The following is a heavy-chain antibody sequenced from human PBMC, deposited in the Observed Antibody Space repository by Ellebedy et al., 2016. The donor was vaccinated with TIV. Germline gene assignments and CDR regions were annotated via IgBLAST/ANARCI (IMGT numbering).Heavy chain of an antibody. D-gene: IGHD3-22*01. Sequence: AASVKVSCKASGYTFTNFYVSWVRQAPGQGLEWMGVINPRTAVSTYVQKFQGRVTMTRDTSTSTVYMDLSSLRSEDTAVYYCTRATMYYFDRSGHYFGDGFEIWGQGTMLTVSS. CDR2: INPRTAVS. CDR3: TRATMYYFDRSGHYFGDGFEI. V-gene: IGHV1-46*01. CDR1: GYTFTNFY. J-gene: IGHJ3*02.